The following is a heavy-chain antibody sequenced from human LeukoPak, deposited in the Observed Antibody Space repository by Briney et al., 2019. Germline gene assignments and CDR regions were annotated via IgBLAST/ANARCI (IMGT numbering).Heavy chain of an antibody. CDR2: ISSHGSNK. CDR1: GFTFSIYG. V-gene: IGHV3-30*03. CDR3: ASTKYPGMAVAGTLDY. J-gene: IGHJ4*02. Sequence: VGALRLSCAAAGFTFSIYGMHWVRQAPGKGLEWGAIISSHGSNKYYADSVKGRFAISRDNSKNTLYLQMNRLRAEDTAVYYCASTKYPGMAVAGTLDYWGQGTLVTVSS. D-gene: IGHD6-19*01.